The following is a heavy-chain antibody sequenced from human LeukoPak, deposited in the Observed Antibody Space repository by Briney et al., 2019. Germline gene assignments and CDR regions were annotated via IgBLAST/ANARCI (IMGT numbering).Heavy chain of an antibody. D-gene: IGHD3-3*01. J-gene: IGHJ4*02. CDR3: AKILWNGYYIDY. CDR2: ISGSGART. Sequence: GGSLRLSCAASGFTFSSYAMNWVRQPPGKGLEWVSAISGSGARTYYADSVRGRFTISRDNSKNTLYLQMNSVRAEDTAIYYSAKILWNGYYIDYWGQGTLVTVSS. V-gene: IGHV3-23*01. CDR1: GFTFSSYA.